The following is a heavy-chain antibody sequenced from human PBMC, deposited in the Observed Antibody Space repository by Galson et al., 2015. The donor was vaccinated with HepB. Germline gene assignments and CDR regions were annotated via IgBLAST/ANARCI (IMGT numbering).Heavy chain of an antibody. D-gene: IGHD3-22*01. CDR2: ISGSGGST. CDR3: AKALTTKYQNCDAFDI. Sequence: SLRLSCAASEFTFSSYAMSWVRQAPGKGLEWVSAISGSGGSTYYADSVRGRFTISRDKSMNTLNLHMNSLRAKDTAVYYCAKALTTKYQNCDAFDIWGQGTIVTVSS. V-gene: IGHV3-23*01. J-gene: IGHJ3*02. CDR1: EFTFSSYA.